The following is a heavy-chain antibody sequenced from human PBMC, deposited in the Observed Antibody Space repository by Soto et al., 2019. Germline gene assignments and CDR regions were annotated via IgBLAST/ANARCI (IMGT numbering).Heavy chain of an antibody. D-gene: IGHD3-3*02. V-gene: IGHV3-74*01. CDR1: GFTFSTNW. J-gene: IGHJ4*02. CDR2: IKGDESST. CDR3: ARGAFYNYYVDY. Sequence: EVQLVESGGDSVQPGGSLRLSCAASGFTFSTNWMHWVRQAPGEGLVWVSRIKGDESSTSSADSVKGRFTISRDNAKNTLYLHMNSLRADDTAVYYCARGAFYNYYVDYWGQGTLVTVSS.